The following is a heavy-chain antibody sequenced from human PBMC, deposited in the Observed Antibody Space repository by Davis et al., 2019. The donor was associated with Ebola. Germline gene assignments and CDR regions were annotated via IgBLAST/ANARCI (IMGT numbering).Heavy chain of an antibody. CDR1: GYTFTSYG. CDR3: ARVLPPRGMDV. J-gene: IGHJ6*02. Sequence: ASVKVSCKASGYTFTSYGISWVRQAPGQGLEWMGWISVYHGNTNYAQKLQGRVTMTTDISTSTAYMELRSLRSDDTAVYYCARVLPPRGMDVWGQGTTVTVSS. V-gene: IGHV1-18*01. CDR2: ISVYHGNT. D-gene: IGHD3-10*01.